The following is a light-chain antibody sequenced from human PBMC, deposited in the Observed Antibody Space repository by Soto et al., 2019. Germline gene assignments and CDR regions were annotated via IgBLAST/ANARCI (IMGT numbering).Light chain of an antibody. CDR3: LQYHNLWA. J-gene: IGKJ1*01. CDR1: QNIYYN. V-gene: IGKV3-15*01. CDR2: RAS. Sequence: ILMTQSPATVSVSPGESATLSCRASQNIYYNVAWYQHRPGQAPRLLIYRASTRAPGVTARFSGSVSGTEFTLTISSLQPEDFTVYSCLQYHNLWAFGQGTKVEI.